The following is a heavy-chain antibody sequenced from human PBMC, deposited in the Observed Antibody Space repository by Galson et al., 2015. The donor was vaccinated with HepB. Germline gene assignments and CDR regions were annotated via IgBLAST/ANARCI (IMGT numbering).Heavy chain of an antibody. D-gene: IGHD3-3*01. Sequence: SLRLSCAASGFTFSSYGMHWVRQAPGKGLEWVAVISYDGSNKYYADSVKGRFTISRDNSKNTLYLQMNSLRAEDTAVYYCAKGPYYDFWSGYYLLDYWGQGTLVTVSS. J-gene: IGHJ4*02. CDR2: ISYDGSNK. CDR1: GFTFSSYG. CDR3: AKGPYYDFWSGYYLLDY. V-gene: IGHV3-30*18.